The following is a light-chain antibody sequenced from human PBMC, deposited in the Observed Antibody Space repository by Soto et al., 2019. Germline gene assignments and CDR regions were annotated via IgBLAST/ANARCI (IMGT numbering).Light chain of an antibody. J-gene: IGKJ1*01. CDR1: QSVNRY. V-gene: IGKV1-39*01. CDR3: QQSDTTPWA. Sequence: DIQMTQSPSSLSASVGDRVTITCRASQSVNRYLNWYQQKPGKAPKLLISSASSLQGGVPSRFSGSGSGTEFTLAIDGLQPDDLATYFCQQSDTTPWAFGQATKVDI. CDR2: SAS.